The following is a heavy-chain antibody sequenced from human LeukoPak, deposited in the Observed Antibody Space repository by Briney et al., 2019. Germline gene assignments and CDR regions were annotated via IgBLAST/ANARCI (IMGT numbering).Heavy chain of an antibody. CDR1: GGTFTSYA. J-gene: IGHJ3*02. CDR3: AREGPYYYDSSGYDAFDI. Sequence: ASVKVSCKASGGTFTSYAMNWVRQAPGQGLEWMGRINPNSGGTNYAQKFQGRVTMTRDTSISTAYMELSRLRSDDTAVYYCAREGPYYYDSSGYDAFDIWGQGTMVTVSS. CDR2: INPNSGGT. V-gene: IGHV1-2*06. D-gene: IGHD3-22*01.